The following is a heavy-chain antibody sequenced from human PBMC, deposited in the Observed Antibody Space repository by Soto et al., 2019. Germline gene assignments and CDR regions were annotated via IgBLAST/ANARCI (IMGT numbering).Heavy chain of an antibody. J-gene: IGHJ4*02. CDR1: GGSISSSSYY. V-gene: IGHV4-39*01. D-gene: IGHD5-12*01. CDR2: IDYSGST. Sequence: QLQLPESGPGLVKPSETLSLTCTVSGGSISSSSYYWAWIRQPPGKGLEWFGSIDYSGSTYYNPSLESRVAISVDTSKNQFSLKLTSVTAADTAGYYRARHVSVRGYEYDFDQWGQGTLVTVSS. CDR3: ARHVSVRGYEYDFDQ.